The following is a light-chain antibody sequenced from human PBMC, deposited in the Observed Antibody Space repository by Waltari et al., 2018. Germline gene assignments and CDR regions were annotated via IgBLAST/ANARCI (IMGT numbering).Light chain of an antibody. Sequence: QSALTQPASVSGSPGQSLTISCPGTSGDVGGYDYVSWYQQHPGKAPKLVIYDVTNRPSGISDRFSGSKSGTTASLSISGLQAEDEADYFCSSWTTSDTRKVIFGGGTKLTVL. CDR2: DVT. V-gene: IGLV2-14*03. CDR3: SSWTTSDTRKVI. CDR1: SGDVGGYDY. J-gene: IGLJ2*01.